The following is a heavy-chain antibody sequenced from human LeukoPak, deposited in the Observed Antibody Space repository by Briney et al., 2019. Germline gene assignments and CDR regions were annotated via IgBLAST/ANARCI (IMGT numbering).Heavy chain of an antibody. D-gene: IGHD3-22*01. Sequence: QPGRSLRLSCAASGFTFADYAMHWVRQAPGKGLEWVSGISWNSGSIGYADSVKGRFTISRDNAKNSLYLQMNSLRAEDMALYYCAKGGYDSSGYYPNWGQGTLVTVSS. CDR2: ISWNSGSI. CDR1: GFTFADYA. CDR3: AKGGYDSSGYYPN. V-gene: IGHV3-9*03. J-gene: IGHJ4*02.